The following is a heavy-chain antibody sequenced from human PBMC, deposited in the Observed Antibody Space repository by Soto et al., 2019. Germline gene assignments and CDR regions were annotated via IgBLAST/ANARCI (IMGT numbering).Heavy chain of an antibody. Sequence: GESLKISCQGSGYTFTNYWIGWVGQMPGKGLEWMGIVYPGDSDARYSPSFQGQVTISVDKSITTAYLQWNNLKASDTAMYYCGRLVVAGTADYFDYWGQGSLVTVSS. D-gene: IGHD6-19*01. CDR1: GYTFTNYW. CDR2: VYPGDSDA. V-gene: IGHV5-51*01. J-gene: IGHJ4*02. CDR3: GRLVVAGTADYFDY.